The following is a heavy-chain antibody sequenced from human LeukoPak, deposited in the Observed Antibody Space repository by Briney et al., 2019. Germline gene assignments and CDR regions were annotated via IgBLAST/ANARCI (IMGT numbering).Heavy chain of an antibody. Sequence: GGSLRLSCAASGFTFSSYAMNWVRQAPGKGLEWVSVISGSGGSTYYADSVKGRFTISRDNSKNKLYLQMKSLSAEETAVYYCAKSGRYYYDSSGTLVQTKFDYWGQGTLVTVSS. V-gene: IGHV3-23*01. J-gene: IGHJ4*02. CDR1: GFTFSSYA. CDR3: AKSGRYYYDSSGTLVQTKFDY. CDR2: ISGSGGST. D-gene: IGHD3-22*01.